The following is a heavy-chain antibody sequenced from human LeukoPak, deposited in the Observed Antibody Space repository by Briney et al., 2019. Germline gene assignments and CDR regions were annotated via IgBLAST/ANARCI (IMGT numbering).Heavy chain of an antibody. Sequence: APVKVSCKASGYRFTDYWIQWVRQAPGQGLEWMGWTNTNTGGTVYAQKFQGRVTMTRDTSLTTSYMDLSRLTSDDTAVYYCARGGSFHEFDIWGQGTMVIVSS. CDR2: TNTNTGGT. CDR1: GYRFTDYW. CDR3: ARGGSFHEFDI. V-gene: IGHV1-2*02. J-gene: IGHJ3*02. D-gene: IGHD3-10*01.